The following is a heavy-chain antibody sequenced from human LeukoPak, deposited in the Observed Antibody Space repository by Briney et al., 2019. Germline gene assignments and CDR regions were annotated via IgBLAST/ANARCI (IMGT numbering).Heavy chain of an antibody. D-gene: IGHD3-10*01. Sequence: GESLKISCKGSGYSFTSYWIGWVRQMPGKGLEWMGIIYPGDSDIRYSPSFQGQVTISADKSTGTAYLQWRRLRASDTAMYYCVRQLFGELSAFDQWGQGTPVTVSS. CDR1: GYSFTSYW. V-gene: IGHV5-51*01. CDR3: VRQLFGELSAFDQ. CDR2: IYPGDSDI. J-gene: IGHJ4*02.